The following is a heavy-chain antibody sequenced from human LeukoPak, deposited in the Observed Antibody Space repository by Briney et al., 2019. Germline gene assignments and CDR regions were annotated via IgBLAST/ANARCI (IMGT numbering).Heavy chain of an antibody. CDR2: IYSSGST. J-gene: IGHJ4*02. CDR1: GGSITGYY. Sequence: SETLSITCSVSGGSITGYYWTWIRQPPGKGLEWIGYIYSSGSTNYSPSLKSRVTISVDTSKNQFSLKLSSVTAADTAVYYCARKRSYDILTGYYKGSNYFDYWGQGTLVTVSS. V-gene: IGHV4-59*12. D-gene: IGHD3-9*01. CDR3: ARKRSYDILTGYYKGSNYFDY.